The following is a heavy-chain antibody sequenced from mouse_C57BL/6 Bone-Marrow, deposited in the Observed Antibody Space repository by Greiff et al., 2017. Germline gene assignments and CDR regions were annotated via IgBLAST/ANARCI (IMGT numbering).Heavy chain of an antibody. V-gene: IGHV14-2*01. J-gene: IGHJ3*01. CDR2: IDPEDGAT. Sequence: VQLQQSGAELVKPGASVKLSCTASGFNIKDYYMHWVKQRTEQGLEWIGRIDPEDGATNYAPKFQGKATITADTSSNTAYLQLSSLPSEDTAVYYCAPPVGLFAYWGQGTLVTVSA. CDR1: GFNIKDYY. CDR3: APPVGLFAY.